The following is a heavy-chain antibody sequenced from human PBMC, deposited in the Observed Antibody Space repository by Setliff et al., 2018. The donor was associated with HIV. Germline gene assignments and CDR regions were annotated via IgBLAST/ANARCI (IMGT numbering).Heavy chain of an antibody. D-gene: IGHD2-8*01. Sequence: PSETLSLTCTVSGGSISSGGYYWSWIRQHPGKGLEWIGYIHYSGSTYFNPSLKSRVTISLDTSKNQFSLKLSSVTAADTAVYYCARSRPRSMDFYMDVWGKGTTVTVSS. CDR2: IHYSGST. V-gene: IGHV4-31*03. J-gene: IGHJ6*03. CDR3: ARSRPRSMDFYMDV. CDR1: GGSISSGGYY.